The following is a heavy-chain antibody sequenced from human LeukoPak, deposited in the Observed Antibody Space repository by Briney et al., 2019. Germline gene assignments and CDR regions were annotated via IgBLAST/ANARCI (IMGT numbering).Heavy chain of an antibody. Sequence: GGSLRLSCAASGFTFDDYAMHWVRQAPGKGLEWVSGISWNSGSIGYADSVKGRFTISRDNAKNSLYLQMNSLRAEDTASYYCAKDYGMDVWGQGTTVTVSS. V-gene: IGHV3-9*01. CDR3: AKDYGMDV. CDR1: GFTFDDYA. CDR2: ISWNSGSI. J-gene: IGHJ6*02.